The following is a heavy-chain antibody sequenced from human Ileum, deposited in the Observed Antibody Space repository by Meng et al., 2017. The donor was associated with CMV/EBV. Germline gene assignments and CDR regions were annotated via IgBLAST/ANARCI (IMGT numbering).Heavy chain of an antibody. CDR3: ARENGYEWYFDF. D-gene: IGHD6-13*01. CDR2: TYYRSKWYN. V-gene: IGHV6-1*01. J-gene: IGHJ2*01. Sequence: LQQSGPGPGKPSQASSTPWSVSGDSVSSIGAIWNWIRQSPSRGLEWLGKTYYRSKWYNDYAPSVKSRITVKPDTSKNQFSLQLNSVTPEDTAVYYCARENGYEWYFDFWGRGTLVTVSS. CDR1: GDSVSSIGAI.